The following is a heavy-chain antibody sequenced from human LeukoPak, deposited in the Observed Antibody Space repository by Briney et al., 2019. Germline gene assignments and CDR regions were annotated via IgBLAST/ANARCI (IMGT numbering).Heavy chain of an antibody. J-gene: IGHJ4*02. V-gene: IGHV3-23*01. CDR2: ISDSADNR. CDR3: AKTYNWRGFDY. Sequence: GGSLRLSCTTSGFTFSTFAMNWVRQAPGKGLEWVSTISDSADNRYYADSVKGRFTISRDNSKDTLYLQMHSLRGEDTAVYYCAKTYNWRGFDYWGQGTLVTVSS. CDR1: GFTFSTFA. D-gene: IGHD1-20*01.